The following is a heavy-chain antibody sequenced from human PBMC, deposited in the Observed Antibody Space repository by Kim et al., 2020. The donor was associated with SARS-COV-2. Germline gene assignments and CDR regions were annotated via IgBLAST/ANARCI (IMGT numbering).Heavy chain of an antibody. CDR3: ARGLYGMDV. CDR2: STT. V-gene: IGHV3-74*01. D-gene: IGHD3-16*01. Sequence: STTTYADSVKGRFTISRDNAKNTLYVQMNSLRAEDTAVYYCARGLYGMDVWGQGTTVTVSS. J-gene: IGHJ6*02.